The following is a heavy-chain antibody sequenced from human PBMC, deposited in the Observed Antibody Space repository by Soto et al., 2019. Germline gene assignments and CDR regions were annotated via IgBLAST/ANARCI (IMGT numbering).Heavy chain of an antibody. CDR3: TTRSAVVVVAATEKLSFDY. J-gene: IGHJ4*02. D-gene: IGHD2-15*01. CDR1: GFTFSNAW. CDR2: IKSKTDGGTT. Sequence: GGSLRLSCAASGFTFSNAWMSWVRQAPGKGREWVGRIKSKTDGGTTDYAAPVKGRFTISRDDSKNTLYLQMNSLKTEDTAVYYCTTRSAVVVVAATEKLSFDYWGQGTLVTVSS. V-gene: IGHV3-15*01.